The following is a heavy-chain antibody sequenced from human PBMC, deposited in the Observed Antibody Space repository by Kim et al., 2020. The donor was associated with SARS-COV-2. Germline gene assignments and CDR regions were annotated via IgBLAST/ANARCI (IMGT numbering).Heavy chain of an antibody. V-gene: IGHV3-30*18. CDR1: GFTFKNYG. D-gene: IGHD3-16*01. J-gene: IGHJ6*02. CDR2: ISYDGTDK. Sequence: GGSLRLSCAASGFTFKNYGLHWVRQAPGKGLEWVAFISYDGTDKYYADSVKGRVTITRDNYKNTLYLEMNSLKPGDTAVYYCVKEGEFDYYYAMDVWGQGTAVTVSS. CDR3: VKEGEFDYYYAMDV.